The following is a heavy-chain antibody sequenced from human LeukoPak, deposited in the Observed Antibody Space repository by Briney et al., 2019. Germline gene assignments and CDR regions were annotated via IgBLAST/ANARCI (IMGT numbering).Heavy chain of an antibody. J-gene: IGHJ3*02. Sequence: SETLSLICTVSGGSISSSSYYWGWIRQPPGKGLEWIGSIYYSGSTYYNPSLKSRVTISVDTSKNQFSLKLSSVTAADTAVYYCASAPYGSAFDIWGQGTMVTVSS. CDR3: ASAPYGSAFDI. CDR2: IYYSGST. V-gene: IGHV4-39*01. D-gene: IGHD3-10*01. CDR1: GGSISSSSYY.